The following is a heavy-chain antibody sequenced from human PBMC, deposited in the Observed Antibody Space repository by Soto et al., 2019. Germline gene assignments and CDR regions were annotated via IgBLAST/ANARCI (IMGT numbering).Heavy chain of an antibody. CDR3: AREYSTYDAFDI. Sequence: ASVKVSCKVSGYTPTELSMHWVRQAPGKGLEWMGGFDPEDGETIYAQKFQGRVTMTEDASTDTAYMELSSLRSEDTAVYYCAREYSTYDAFDIWGQGTMVTVSS. J-gene: IGHJ3*02. CDR1: GYTPTELS. D-gene: IGHD6-13*01. V-gene: IGHV1-24*01. CDR2: FDPEDGET.